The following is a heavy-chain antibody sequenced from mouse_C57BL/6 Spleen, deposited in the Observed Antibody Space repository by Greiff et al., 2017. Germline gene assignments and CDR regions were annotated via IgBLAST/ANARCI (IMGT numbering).Heavy chain of an antibody. CDR3: ARNDYDGCWFAY. CDR1: GYTFTDYY. Sequence: VQLQQSGPELVKPGASVKISCKASGYTFTDYYMNWVKQSHGKSLEWIGDINPNNGGTSYNQKFKGKATLTVDKSSSTAYMELRSLTSEDSAVYYCARNDYDGCWFAYWGQGTLVTVSA. J-gene: IGHJ3*01. CDR2: INPNNGGT. V-gene: IGHV1-26*01. D-gene: IGHD2-4*01.